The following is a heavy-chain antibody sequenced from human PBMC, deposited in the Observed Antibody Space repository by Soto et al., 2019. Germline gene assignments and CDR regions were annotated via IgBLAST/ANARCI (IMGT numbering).Heavy chain of an antibody. D-gene: IGHD4-17*01. Sequence: GASVKVSCKASGYTFTSYDINWVRQATGQGLEWMGWMNPNSGNTGYAQKFQGRVTMTRSTSISTAYMELSSLRSEDTAVYYCAILVTVTTYWGYYYYMDVWGKGTTVTVSS. CDR3: AILVTVTTYWGYYYYMDV. J-gene: IGHJ6*03. CDR2: MNPNSGNT. CDR1: GYTFTSYD. V-gene: IGHV1-8*01.